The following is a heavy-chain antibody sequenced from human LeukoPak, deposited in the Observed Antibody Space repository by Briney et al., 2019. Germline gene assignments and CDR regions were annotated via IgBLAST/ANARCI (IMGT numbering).Heavy chain of an antibody. CDR1: GFTFSSYS. CDR2: ISSSSSYI. D-gene: IGHD2-2*02. J-gene: IGHJ5*02. Sequence: GGSLRLSCAASGFTFSSYSMNWVRQAPGKGLEWVSSISSSSSYIYYADSVKGRFTISRDNAKISLYLQMNSLRAEDTAVYYCARDLGVPAAIPGFGWFDPWGQGTLVTVSS. CDR3: ARDLGVPAAIPGFGWFDP. V-gene: IGHV3-21*01.